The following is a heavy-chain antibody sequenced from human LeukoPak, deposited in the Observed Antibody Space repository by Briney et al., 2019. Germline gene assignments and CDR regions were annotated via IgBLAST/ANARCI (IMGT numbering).Heavy chain of an antibody. V-gene: IGHV4-59*01. D-gene: IGHD3-9*01. CDR3: ARGYYDILTGYYFLFDY. Sequence: KTSETLSLTCTVSGGSISSYYWSWIRQPPGKGLEWIGYIYYSGSTNYNPSLKSRVTISVDTSKNQFSLKLSSVTAADTAVYYCARGYYDILTGYYFLFDYWGQGTLVTVSS. CDR2: IYYSGST. CDR1: GGSISSYY. J-gene: IGHJ4*02.